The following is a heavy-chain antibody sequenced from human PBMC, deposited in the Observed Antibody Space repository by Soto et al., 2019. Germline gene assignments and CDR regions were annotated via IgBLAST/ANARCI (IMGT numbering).Heavy chain of an antibody. CDR3: ARDILAVGPRANDAFDV. V-gene: IGHV1-3*01. J-gene: IGHJ3*01. D-gene: IGHD2-8*02. Sequence: QVQLVQSGAEVRKPGASVNISCRASGFSFRDNLINWVRQAPGQSLEWMGWINPDTGNTRYSQTFQGRVTISRHSSASIAYVEVSDLTSEDTAVYYCARDILAVGPRANDAFDVWGQGPMVTVSS. CDR2: INPDTGNT. CDR1: GFSFRDNL.